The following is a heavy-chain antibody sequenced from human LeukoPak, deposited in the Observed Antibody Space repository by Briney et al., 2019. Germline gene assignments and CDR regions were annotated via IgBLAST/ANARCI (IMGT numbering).Heavy chain of an antibody. Sequence: GGSLRLSCAASGFTFSSYAMSWVRQAPGKGLEWVSAISGSGGSTYYADSVKGRFTISRDNSKNTLYLQMNSLRAEDTAVYYCAKPPPVVPAASADAFDIWGQGTMVTVSS. V-gene: IGHV3-23*01. CDR1: GFTFSSYA. J-gene: IGHJ3*02. CDR3: AKPPPVVPAASADAFDI. D-gene: IGHD2-2*01. CDR2: ISGSGGST.